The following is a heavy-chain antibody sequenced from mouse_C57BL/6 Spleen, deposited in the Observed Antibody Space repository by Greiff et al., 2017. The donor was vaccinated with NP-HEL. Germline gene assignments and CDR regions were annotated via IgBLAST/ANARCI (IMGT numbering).Heavy chain of an antibody. CDR1: GFTFSSYA. CDR3: TRDQNYYGSSSAWFAY. V-gene: IGHV5-9-1*02. D-gene: IGHD1-1*01. Sequence: EVQLVESGEGLVKPGGSLKLSCAASGFTFSSYAMSWVRQTPEKRLEWVAYISSGGDYIYYADTVKGRFTISRDNARNTLYLQMSSLKSEDTAMYYCTRDQNYYGSSSAWFAYWGQGTLVTVSA. CDR2: ISSGGDYI. J-gene: IGHJ3*01.